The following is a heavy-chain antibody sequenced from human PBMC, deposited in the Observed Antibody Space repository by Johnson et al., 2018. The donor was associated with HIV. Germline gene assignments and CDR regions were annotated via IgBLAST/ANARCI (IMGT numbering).Heavy chain of an antibody. Sequence: VQLLESGGGLVQPGGSLRLSCAASGFTVSSNYMSWVRQAPGKGLEWVSVIYSGGSTYYADSVTGRFTISSDNSKNTLYLQMNSLRAEDTAVYYCARYSSGWYGAFDIWGQGTMVTVSS. J-gene: IGHJ3*02. CDR2: IYSGGST. D-gene: IGHD6-19*01. CDR1: GFTVSSNY. CDR3: ARYSSGWYGAFDI. V-gene: IGHV3-66*01.